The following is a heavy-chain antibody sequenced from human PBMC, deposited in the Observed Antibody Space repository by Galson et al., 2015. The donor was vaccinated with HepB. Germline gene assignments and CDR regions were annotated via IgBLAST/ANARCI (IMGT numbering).Heavy chain of an antibody. Sequence: SVKVSCKASGYTFTDYYIHWVRQAPGQGLEWMGLINPSDTYTNSAQSFKGRVAMTRDTSTSMVYMVLSSLTFEDTAVYYCARVVEGGPDHWGQGTLVTVSS. J-gene: IGHJ5*02. D-gene: IGHD1-26*01. V-gene: IGHV1-46*01. CDR3: ARVVEGGPDH. CDR2: INPSDTYT. CDR1: GYTFTDYY.